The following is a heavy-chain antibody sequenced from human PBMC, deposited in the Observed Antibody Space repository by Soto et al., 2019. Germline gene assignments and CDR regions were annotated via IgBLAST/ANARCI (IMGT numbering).Heavy chain of an antibody. CDR1: GGTFSSYT. CDR2: IIPILGIA. Sequence: QVQLVQSGAEVKKPGSSVKVSCKASGGTFSSYTISWVRQAPGQGLEWMGRIIPILGIANYAQKFQGRVTITADKSTSTAYMELSSLRSGDTAVYYCAGSYYYDSSGYYPCDYWGQGTLVTVSS. J-gene: IGHJ4*02. V-gene: IGHV1-69*02. CDR3: AGSYYYDSSGYYPCDY. D-gene: IGHD3-22*01.